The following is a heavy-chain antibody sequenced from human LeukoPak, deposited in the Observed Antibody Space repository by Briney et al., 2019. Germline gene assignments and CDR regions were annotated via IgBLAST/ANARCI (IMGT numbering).Heavy chain of an antibody. J-gene: IGHJ3*02. CDR1: GFTFSDYY. Sequence: GGSLRLSCAASGFTFSDYYMSWIRQAPGKGLEWVSYISGSSSSPNYADSVKGRFTISRDNAKNSLYLQMNSLRDEDTAVYYCARATLDYDAFDIWGQGTMVTVSS. D-gene: IGHD3-16*01. V-gene: IGHV3-11*06. CDR3: ARATLDYDAFDI. CDR2: ISGSSSSP.